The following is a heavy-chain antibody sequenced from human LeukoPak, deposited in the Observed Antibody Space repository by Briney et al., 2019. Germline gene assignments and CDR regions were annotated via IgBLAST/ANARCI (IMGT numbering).Heavy chain of an antibody. Sequence: GGSLRLSCAASGFTFSSCGMHWVRQAPGKGLEWVAFIRYDGSNKYYADSVKGRFTISRDNSKNTLYLQMNSLRAEDTAVYYCAKAGRSSWLHDYWGQGTLVTVSS. V-gene: IGHV3-30*02. CDR2: IRYDGSNK. D-gene: IGHD3-10*01. CDR3: AKAGRSSWLHDY. CDR1: GFTFSSCG. J-gene: IGHJ4*02.